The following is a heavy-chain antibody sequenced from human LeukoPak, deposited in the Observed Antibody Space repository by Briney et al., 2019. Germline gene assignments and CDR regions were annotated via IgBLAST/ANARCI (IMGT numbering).Heavy chain of an antibody. CDR1: GFTFSSYW. CDR3: ARPRHDFWSGYPYYFDY. D-gene: IGHD3-3*01. CDR2: IKQDGSEK. J-gene: IGHJ4*02. V-gene: IGHV3-7*01. Sequence: GGSLRLSCAASGFTFSSYWMSWVRQAPGKGLEWVANIKQDGSEKYYEDSVKGRFTISRDNAKNSLYLQMNSLRAEDTAVYYCARPRHDFWSGYPYYFDYWGQGTLVTVSS.